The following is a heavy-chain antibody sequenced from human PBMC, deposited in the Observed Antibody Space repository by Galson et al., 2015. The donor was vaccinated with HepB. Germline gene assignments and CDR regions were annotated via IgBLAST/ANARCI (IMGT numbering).Heavy chain of an antibody. D-gene: IGHD4-11*01. CDR1: GFTFSDYY. J-gene: IGHJ4*02. CDR2: ISTTSSYT. Sequence: SLRLSCAASGFTFSDYYMSWVRQAPGKGLEWVSYISTTSSYTDYADSVKGRFTISRDNAKNSLYLQMNSLRVEDTAVYYCARGGMTTVTTGDWGQGTLVTVSS. CDR3: ARGGMTTVTTGD. V-gene: IGHV3-11*06.